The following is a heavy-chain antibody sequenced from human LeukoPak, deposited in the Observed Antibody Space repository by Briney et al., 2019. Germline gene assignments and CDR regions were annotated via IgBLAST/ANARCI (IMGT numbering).Heavy chain of an antibody. CDR3: AREGMWAFDM. CDR2: ISSSSTNL. CDR1: GFTFINHE. Sequence: GGSLRLSCAASGFTFINHEMNWVRQAPGKGLEWVSHISSSSTNLYYADSVKGRFTISRDNAKNSLYLQMDSLRAEDTAVYYCAREGMWAFDMWGQGTMVTVSS. D-gene: IGHD6-13*01. J-gene: IGHJ3*02. V-gene: IGHV3-48*03.